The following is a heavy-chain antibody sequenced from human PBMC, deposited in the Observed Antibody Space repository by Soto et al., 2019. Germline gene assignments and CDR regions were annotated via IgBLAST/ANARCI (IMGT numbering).Heavy chain of an antibody. CDR2: IYYSGST. J-gene: IGHJ5*02. D-gene: IGHD2-21*02. CDR1: GGSISSGDYY. Sequence: QGQLQESGPGLVKPSQTLSLTCTVSGGSISSGDYYWSWIRQPPGKGLEWIGYIYYSGSTYYNPSLKSRVTISVDTSKNQFSLKLSSVTAADTAVYYCARAMVVTQNWFDPWGQGTLVTVSS. V-gene: IGHV4-30-4*01. CDR3: ARAMVVTQNWFDP.